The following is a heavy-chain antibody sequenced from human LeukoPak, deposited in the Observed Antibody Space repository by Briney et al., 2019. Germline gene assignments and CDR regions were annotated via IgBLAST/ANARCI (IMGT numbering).Heavy chain of an antibody. CDR2: MYNSGST. D-gene: IGHD4-17*01. Sequence: SETLSLTCTVSGGSISGSYWSWVRQPPGKGLEWIAYMYNSGSTNYNPSLKSRVTISIDTSKNQFSLKLSSLTAADTAIYYCARGIESYGDYGYWGQGSLVTVSS. V-gene: IGHV4-59*01. CDR1: GGSISGSY. CDR3: ARGIESYGDYGY. J-gene: IGHJ4*02.